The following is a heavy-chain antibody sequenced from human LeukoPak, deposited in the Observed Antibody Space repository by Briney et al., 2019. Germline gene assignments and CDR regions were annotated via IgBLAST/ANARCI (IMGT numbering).Heavy chain of an antibody. CDR2: IYPGDSDT. V-gene: IGHV5-51*01. CDR1: GYSFTSYW. J-gene: IGHJ4*02. Sequence: PGESRRISRKGSGYSFTSYWIGWVRQMPGKGLEWMGIIYPGDSDTRYSPSFQGQVTISADKSISTAYLQWSSLKASDTAMYYCARLETPGIAVAGSCDYWGQGTPVTVSS. CDR3: ARLETPGIAVAGSCDY. D-gene: IGHD6-19*01.